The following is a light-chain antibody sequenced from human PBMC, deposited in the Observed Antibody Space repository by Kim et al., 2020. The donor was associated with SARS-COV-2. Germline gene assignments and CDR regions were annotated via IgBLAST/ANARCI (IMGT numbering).Light chain of an antibody. Sequence: SPGEGATLSFRSSQSVSSSYVAWYQQKPGQAPRLLIYGASSRATGIPDRFSGSGSGTDFTLTISRLEPEDFAVYYCQQYGSSLMYTFGQGTKLEI. V-gene: IGKV3-20*01. CDR1: QSVSSSY. J-gene: IGKJ2*01. CDR2: GAS. CDR3: QQYGSSLMYT.